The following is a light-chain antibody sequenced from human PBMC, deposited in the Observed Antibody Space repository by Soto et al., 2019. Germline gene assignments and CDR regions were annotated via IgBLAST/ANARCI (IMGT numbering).Light chain of an antibody. J-gene: IGKJ1*01. CDR2: AAS. CDR1: QDIRSD. CDR3: PQYYNYPRT. V-gene: IGKV1-6*01. Sequence: AIQMTQSPSSLSASVGDRVTITCRTSQDIRSDLAWCQQKPGKAPQHLIYAASRLRSGVPSRFSGSGFITDFTLIFSYLQPEDFSTYYFPQYYNYPRTFXQGTKVDSK.